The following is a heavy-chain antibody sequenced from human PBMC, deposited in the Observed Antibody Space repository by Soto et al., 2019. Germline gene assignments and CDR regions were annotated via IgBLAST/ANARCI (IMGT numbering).Heavy chain of an antibody. CDR3: ARDLLGFGYTYTDV. V-gene: IGHV1-69*12. D-gene: IGHD3-10*01. J-gene: IGHJ6*01. CDR2: IIPIDATV. Sequence: QVQLVQSGAEVKKPGSSVKVSCKASGGTFSNYALIGWVRQAPGQGLEWMGGIIPIDATVNYAQKFQGRITITADESTTTAYMYLGSLRSEDTAAYYCARDLLGFGYTYTDVWGQGTTVTVSS. CDR1: GGTFSNYA.